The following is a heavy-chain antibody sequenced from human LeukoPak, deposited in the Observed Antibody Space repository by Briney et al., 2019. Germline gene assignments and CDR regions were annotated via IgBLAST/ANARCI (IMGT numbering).Heavy chain of an antibody. CDR1: GLTFSSNS. V-gene: IGHV3-7*01. Sequence: PGGSLRLSCTASGLTFSSNSMSWVRQPPGKGLELVASTNQDGSEKYHVDSVKGRFTISRDNDKNSLYLQMNSLRAEDTAVYYCARDPGFSAFDIWGQGAVVTVSS. CDR2: TNQDGSEK. CDR3: ARDPGFSAFDI. J-gene: IGHJ3*02.